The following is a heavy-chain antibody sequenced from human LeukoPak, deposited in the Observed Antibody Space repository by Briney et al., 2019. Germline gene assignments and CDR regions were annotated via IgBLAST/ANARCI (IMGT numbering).Heavy chain of an antibody. Sequence: QPGGYLRLYCAASGFNLGDCAMHWVRQRPGKGLEWVSLIVGRVGDTYYADSVKGRFTISRDNSKISLFLHMNRLRSEDTAFYYCVKDKGPYYDVMTGAGTLDYWGQGTLVTVSS. CDR1: GFNLGDCA. CDR2: IVGRVGDT. J-gene: IGHJ4*02. CDR3: VKDKGPYYDVMTGAGTLDY. V-gene: IGHV3-43*02. D-gene: IGHD3-9*01.